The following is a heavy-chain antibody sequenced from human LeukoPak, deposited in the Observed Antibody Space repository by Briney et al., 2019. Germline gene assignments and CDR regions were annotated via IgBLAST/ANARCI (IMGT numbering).Heavy chain of an antibody. CDR1: GFTFSSYS. D-gene: IGHD3-22*01. V-gene: IGHV3-21*01. CDR2: ISSSSSYI. J-gene: IGHJ4*02. Sequence: GGSLRLSCAASGFTFSSYSMNWVRQAPGKGLEWVSSISSSSSYIYYADSVKGRFTISRDNAKNSLYLQMNSLRAEDTAVYYCARGASRYYYDSSGYYGYDYWGQGTLVTASS. CDR3: ARGASRYYYDSSGYYGYDY.